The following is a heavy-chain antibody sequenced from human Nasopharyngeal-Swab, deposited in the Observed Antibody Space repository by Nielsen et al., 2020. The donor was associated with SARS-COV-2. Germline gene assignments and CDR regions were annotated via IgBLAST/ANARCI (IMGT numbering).Heavy chain of an antibody. CDR3: VRGTIVGAAGYDY. D-gene: IGHD1-26*01. CDR1: GFTFSSYS. Sequence: GESLKISCAGSGFTFSSYSMNWVRQAPGKGLEWISSINWDSSYIYHADSVKGRFTISRDNAKNSLYLQMTGLRAEDTAVYYCVRGTIVGAAGYDYWGQGTLVTVSS. CDR2: INWDSSYI. J-gene: IGHJ4*02. V-gene: IGHV3-21*01.